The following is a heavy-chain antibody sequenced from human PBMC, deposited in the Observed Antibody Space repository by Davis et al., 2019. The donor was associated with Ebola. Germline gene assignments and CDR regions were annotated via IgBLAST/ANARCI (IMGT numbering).Heavy chain of an antibody. J-gene: IGHJ4*02. D-gene: IGHD6-6*01. V-gene: IGHV1-3*01. CDR2: INVGNGDT. Sequence: ASVKVSCKASGSTFTRFGMNWVRQAPGQRLEWMGWINVGNGDTKFSQKFQGRVTITRDTSASTVYMELSSLRSEDTSVYYCARDAEEHSSSFLPFWGQGTLVTVSS. CDR3: ARDAEEHSSSFLPF. CDR1: GSTFTRFG.